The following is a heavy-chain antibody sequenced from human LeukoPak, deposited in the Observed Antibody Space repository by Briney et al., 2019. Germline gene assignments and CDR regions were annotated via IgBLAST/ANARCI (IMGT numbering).Heavy chain of an antibody. CDR3: ARAVNFDV. V-gene: IGHV4-34*01. D-gene: IGHD4-23*01. J-gene: IGHJ4*02. Sequence: PETLSLTCAVYGGSFSGYYWSWIRQPPGKGLEWIGEINHSGSTNYNPSLKSRVTISVDTSKDQFSLKLSSVTAADTAVYYCARAVNFDVWGQGTLVTVSS. CDR2: INHSGST. CDR1: GGSFSGYY.